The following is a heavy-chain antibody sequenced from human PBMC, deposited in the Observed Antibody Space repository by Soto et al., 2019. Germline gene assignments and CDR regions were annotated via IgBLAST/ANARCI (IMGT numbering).Heavy chain of an antibody. CDR3: ARVYDSSGYYYEGWFDP. J-gene: IGHJ5*02. D-gene: IGHD3-22*01. Sequence: SETLSLTSPVSGGSISSGYYYWSWIRQPPGKGLEWIGYIYYSGSTYYNPSLKSRVTISVDTSKNQFSLKLSSVTAADTAVYYCARVYDSSGYYYEGWFDPWGQGTLVTVSS. V-gene: IGHV4-30-4*01. CDR2: IYYSGST. CDR1: GGSISSGYYY.